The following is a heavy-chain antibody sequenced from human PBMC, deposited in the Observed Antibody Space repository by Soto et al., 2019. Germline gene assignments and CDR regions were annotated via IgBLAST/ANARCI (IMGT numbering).Heavy chain of an antibody. V-gene: IGHV1-3*01. CDR2: INAGNGNT. CDR3: ARESGDIVVVPAATEDYGMDV. J-gene: IGHJ6*02. D-gene: IGHD2-2*01. CDR1: GNTFSSYT. Sequence: GASVEVSCKASGNTFSSYTMHWVRQAPGQRLEWMGWINAGNGNTKYSQKFQARVTITRDTTASTAYMELSSLKSEDTAVYYCARESGDIVVVPAATEDYGMDVWGQGTTVTVSS.